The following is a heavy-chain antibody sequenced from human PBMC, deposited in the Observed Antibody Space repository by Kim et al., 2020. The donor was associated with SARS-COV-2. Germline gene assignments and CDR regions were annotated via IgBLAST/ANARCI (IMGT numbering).Heavy chain of an antibody. Sequence: SETLSLTCAVYGGSFSGYYWSWIRQPPGKGLEWIGEINHSGSTNYNPSLKSRVTISVDTSKNQFSLKLSSVTAADTAVYYCARYSRRYFDWLQKGTYYF. CDR3: ARYSRRYFDWLQKGTYYF. D-gene: IGHD3-9*01. V-gene: IGHV4-34*01. J-gene: IGHJ4*01. CDR2: INHSGST. CDR1: GGSFSGYY.